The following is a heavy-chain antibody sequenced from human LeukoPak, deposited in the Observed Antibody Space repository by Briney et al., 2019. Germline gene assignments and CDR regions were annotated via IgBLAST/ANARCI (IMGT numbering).Heavy chain of an antibody. CDR1: GGSITTTNW. Sequence: SETLSLTCAVSGGSITTTNWWSWVRQPPGKGLVWIGEVHLSGATNYNPSLESRVSMSIDKSKNHLSLEVTSVTAADTAIYYCTRESGAFSPFGFWGQGTLLTVSS. CDR3: TRESGAFSPFGF. V-gene: IGHV4-4*02. CDR2: VHLSGAT. D-gene: IGHD1-26*01. J-gene: IGHJ4*02.